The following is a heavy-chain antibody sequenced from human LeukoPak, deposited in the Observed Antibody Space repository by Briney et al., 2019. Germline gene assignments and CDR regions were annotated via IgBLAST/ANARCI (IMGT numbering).Heavy chain of an antibody. CDR1: GGSISDYY. J-gene: IGHJ6*02. V-gene: IGHV4-59*01. CDR2: IYHIGDT. D-gene: IGHD1-1*01. CDR3: AGEPWKPPYYFGMAV. Sequence: SETLSLTCTVSGGSISDYYWSWIRQPPGKGLEWIGHIYHIGDTYYRPSLKSRITISLDASKSQFSLRLSSVTAADTAIYYCAGEPWKPPYYFGMAVWGQGNAVTVSS.